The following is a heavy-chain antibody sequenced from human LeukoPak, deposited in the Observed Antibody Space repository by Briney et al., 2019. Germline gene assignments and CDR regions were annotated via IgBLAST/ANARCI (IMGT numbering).Heavy chain of an antibody. Sequence: ASVKVSCKTSGYPFTTYEINWVRQAAGQGLEWMGWVHPNSGNTAYAQKFQGRVTMTRDTSISTAYMELSSLRSDDTAVYYCARSDPTSGYPIYFDYWGQGTLVTVSS. D-gene: IGHD3-3*01. CDR3: ARSDPTSGYPIYFDY. CDR2: VHPNSGNT. V-gene: IGHV1-8*01. J-gene: IGHJ4*02. CDR1: GYPFTTYE.